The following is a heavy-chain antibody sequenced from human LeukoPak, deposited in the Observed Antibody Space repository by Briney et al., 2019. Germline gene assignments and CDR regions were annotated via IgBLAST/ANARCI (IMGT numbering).Heavy chain of an antibody. Sequence: GGSLRLSCAASGFTFSSYSMNWVRQAPGKGLEWVSSISSSSSYIYYADSVKGRFTISRDNAKNSLYLQMNSLRAEDTAVYYCATGGSIAASPFDCWGQGTLVTVSS. CDR3: ATGGSIAASPFDC. CDR2: ISSSSSYI. J-gene: IGHJ4*02. V-gene: IGHV3-21*01. D-gene: IGHD6-13*01. CDR1: GFTFSSYS.